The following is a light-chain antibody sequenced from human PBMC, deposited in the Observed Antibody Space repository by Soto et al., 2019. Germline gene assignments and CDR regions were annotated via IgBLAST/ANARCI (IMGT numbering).Light chain of an antibody. Sequence: QSVLTQPASVSGSPGQSITISCTGTSSDVGRYNYVSWYQHHPGKAPKLMIYDVSNQPSGVSNRFSGSKSGNTASLTISGLQAEDEADYYCSSYTSSSTRVFGTGTKLTVL. CDR2: DVS. J-gene: IGLJ1*01. V-gene: IGLV2-14*03. CDR3: SSYTSSSTRV. CDR1: SSDVGRYNY.